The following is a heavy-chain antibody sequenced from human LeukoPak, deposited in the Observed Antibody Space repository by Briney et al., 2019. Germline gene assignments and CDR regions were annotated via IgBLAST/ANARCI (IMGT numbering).Heavy chain of an antibody. CDR3: ARDQSPFSGYDYDAFDY. CDR2: IKQDGSQK. Sequence: PGGSLRLSCVASGFTFSNYWMTWVRQAPGEGLEWVANIKQDGSQKDYADSVKGRFTISRDNAKHSLYLQMNGLRAEDTAVYFCARDQSPFSGYDYDAFDYWGQGTLVTVSS. V-gene: IGHV3-7*01. D-gene: IGHD3-22*01. J-gene: IGHJ4*02. CDR1: GFTFSNYW.